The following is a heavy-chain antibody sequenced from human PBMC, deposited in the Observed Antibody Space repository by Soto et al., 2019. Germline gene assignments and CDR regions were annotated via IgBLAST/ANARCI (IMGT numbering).Heavy chain of an antibody. D-gene: IGHD2-2*02. CDR3: ARSLQVVTAAIAY. Sequence: GSVKGSCKACRYPFTSYAMHLVRQAPGQRLEWMGWINAGNGNTKYSQKFQGRVTITRDTSASTAYMELSSLRSEDTAVYYCARSLQVVTAAIAYWGQGTMVTVSS. CDR1: RYPFTSYA. J-gene: IGHJ4*02. CDR2: INAGNGNT. V-gene: IGHV1-3*01.